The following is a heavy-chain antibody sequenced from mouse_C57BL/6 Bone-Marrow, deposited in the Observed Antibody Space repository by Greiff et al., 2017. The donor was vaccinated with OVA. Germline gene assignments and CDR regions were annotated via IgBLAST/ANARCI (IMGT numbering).Heavy chain of an antibody. Sequence: VQLQESGAELARPGASVKLSCKASGYTFTSYGISWVKQRNGQGLEWIGEIYPRSGNTYYNEKFKGKATLTADKSSSTAYMELRSLTSEDSAVYFCARKRASYYDYDRGFDYWGQGTTLTVSS. V-gene: IGHV1-81*01. J-gene: IGHJ2*01. CDR1: GYTFTSYG. CDR2: IYPRSGNT. CDR3: ARKRASYYDYDRGFDY. D-gene: IGHD2-4*01.